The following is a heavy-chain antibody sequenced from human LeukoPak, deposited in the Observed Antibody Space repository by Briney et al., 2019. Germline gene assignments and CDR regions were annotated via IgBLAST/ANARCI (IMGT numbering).Heavy chain of an antibody. CDR3: AEGPMTTVTTGNFDY. V-gene: IGHV3-23*01. D-gene: IGHD4-17*01. J-gene: IGHJ4*02. CDR1: GFTFSSYA. Sequence: PGGSLRLSCAASGFTFSSYAMSWVRQAPGKGLEWVSTISGSYGSTYYADSVKGRFTISRDSSKNTLYLQMDSLRAEDTAAYYCAEGPMTTVTTGNFDYWGQGTLVTVSS. CDR2: ISGSYGST.